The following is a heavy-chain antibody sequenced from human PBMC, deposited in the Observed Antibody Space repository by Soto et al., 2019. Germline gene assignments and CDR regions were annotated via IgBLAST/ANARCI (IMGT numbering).Heavy chain of an antibody. D-gene: IGHD3-16*01. Sequence: EVQLVESGGGLVKPGGSLRLCCAASGFTFSTYSMNWIRQAPGKGLEWVSSISSSSSYRYYADSVKGRFTISRDNAKNALSLQMNSLRAEDTAVYYCARVVDYYDPYDYFGMDVWGQGTTVTVSS. J-gene: IGHJ6*02. CDR1: GFTFSTYS. CDR2: ISSSSSYR. V-gene: IGHV3-21*06. CDR3: ARVVDYYDPYDYFGMDV.